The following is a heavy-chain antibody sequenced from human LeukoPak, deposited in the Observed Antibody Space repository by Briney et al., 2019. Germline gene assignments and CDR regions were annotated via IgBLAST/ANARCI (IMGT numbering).Heavy chain of an antibody. Sequence: SETLSLTCTVSGGSISSYYWSWLRQPPGKGLEWIGYIYTSGSTNYNPSLKSRVTISVDTSKNQFSLKLSSVTAADTAVYYCASSIVETPVEMATSPFDYWGQGTLVAVSS. J-gene: IGHJ4*02. CDR2: IYTSGST. CDR1: GGSISSYY. V-gene: IGHV4-4*09. D-gene: IGHD5-24*01. CDR3: ASSIVETPVEMATSPFDY.